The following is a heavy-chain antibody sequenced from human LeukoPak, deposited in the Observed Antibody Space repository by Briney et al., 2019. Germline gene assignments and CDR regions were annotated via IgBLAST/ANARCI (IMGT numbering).Heavy chain of an antibody. CDR3: ARIYCSGGSCTGGFDY. V-gene: IGHV3-21*01. D-gene: IGHD2-15*01. CDR1: GFPFSSYS. J-gene: IGHJ4*02. Sequence: PGGSLRLSCAASGFPFSSYSMNWVRQAPGKGLEWVSSVSSSSSYIYYADSVKGRFTISRDNAKNSLYLQMNSLRAEDTAVYYCARIYCSGGSCTGGFDYWGQGTLVTVSS. CDR2: VSSSSSYI.